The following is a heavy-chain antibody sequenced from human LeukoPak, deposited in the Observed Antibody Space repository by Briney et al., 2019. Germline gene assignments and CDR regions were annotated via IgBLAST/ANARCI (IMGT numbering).Heavy chain of an antibody. D-gene: IGHD3-10*01. CDR1: GFSFSSYH. CDR2: IQSNGNDK. V-gene: IGHV3-30*02. J-gene: IGHJ4*02. CDR3: AKDSDYYGYYLDY. Sequence: GGSLRLSCAASGFSFSSYHMHWVRQAPGKGLEWVAFIQSNGNDKYFADSVKGRFTISRDNSKKTLYLHMNNLGDKDTAVYYCAKDSDYYGYYLDYWGQGTLVTVSS.